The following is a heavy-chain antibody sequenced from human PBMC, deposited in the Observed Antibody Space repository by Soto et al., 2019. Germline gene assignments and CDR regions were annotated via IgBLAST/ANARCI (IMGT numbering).Heavy chain of an antibody. V-gene: IGHV3-7*03. J-gene: IGHJ6*02. CDR1: GFTFSSYW. CDR3: AREPRTHYYYYYGMDV. CDR2: IKQDGSEK. Sequence: GGSLRLSCAASGFTFSSYWMSWVRQAPGKGLEWVANIKQDGSEKYYVDSVKGRFTISRDNAKNSLYLQMNSLRAEDTAVYYCAREPRTHYYYYYGMDVWGQGTTVTVSS.